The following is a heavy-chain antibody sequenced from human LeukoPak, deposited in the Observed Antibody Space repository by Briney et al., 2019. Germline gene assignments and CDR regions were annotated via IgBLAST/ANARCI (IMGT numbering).Heavy chain of an antibody. CDR1: GYTFTGYY. D-gene: IGHD5-18*01. Sequence: ASVKVSCKASGYTFTGYYMHWVRQAPGQGLEWVGWINPNSGGTNYAQKFQGRVTTTRDTSISTAYMELSRLRSDDTAVYYCAREIGEDTAMVHPPYYYYYMDVWGKGTTVTVSS. J-gene: IGHJ6*03. V-gene: IGHV1-2*02. CDR2: INPNSGGT. CDR3: AREIGEDTAMVHPPYYYYYMDV.